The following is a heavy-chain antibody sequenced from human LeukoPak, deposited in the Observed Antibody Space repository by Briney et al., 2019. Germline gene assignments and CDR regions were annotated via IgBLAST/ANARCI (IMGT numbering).Heavy chain of an antibody. CDR1: GFTFSNCA. CDR2: ISGSGSST. Sequence: GGSLRLSCAASGFTFSNCAMSWVRQAPGKGLEWVLGISGSGSSTYYADSVKGRFTISRDNSKYTLYLQMHSLRAEDTAVYYCARSSITVVVPNANMDVWGKGTPVTVSS. CDR3: ARSSITVVVPNANMDV. D-gene: IGHD2-2*01. V-gene: IGHV3-23*01. J-gene: IGHJ6*03.